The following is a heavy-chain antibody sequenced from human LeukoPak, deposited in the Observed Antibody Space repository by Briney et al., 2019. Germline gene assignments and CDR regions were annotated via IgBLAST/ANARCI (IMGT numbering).Heavy chain of an antibody. V-gene: IGHV4-34*01. Sequence: SETLSLTCAVYGGSFSGYYWSWIRQPPGKGLEWIGEINHSGSTNYNPSLKSRVTISVDTSKNQFSLKLSSVTAADTAVYYCARTLYHYARGPWGQGTLVTVSS. CDR1: GGSFSGYY. J-gene: IGHJ5*02. D-gene: IGHD3-10*01. CDR3: ARTLYHYARGP. CDR2: INHSGST.